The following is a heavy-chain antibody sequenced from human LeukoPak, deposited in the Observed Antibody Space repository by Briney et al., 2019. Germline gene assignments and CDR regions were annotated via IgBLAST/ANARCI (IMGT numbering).Heavy chain of an antibody. V-gene: IGHV3-53*01. CDR3: APGGA. CDR1: GFGVTSDF. CDR2: IFTGSLDGRT. Sequence: GGSLRLSCAASGFGVTSDFMTWVRQAPGKGLEWLSIIFTGSLDGRTAHADSVNGRFTISRDNSANTLYLQMDSLRTEDTATYYWAPGGAGGRETLVTFSS. D-gene: IGHD3-10*01. J-gene: IGHJ4*02.